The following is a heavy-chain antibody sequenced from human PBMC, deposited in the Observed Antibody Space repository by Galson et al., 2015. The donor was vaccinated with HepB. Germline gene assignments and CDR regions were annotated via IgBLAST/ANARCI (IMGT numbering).Heavy chain of an antibody. J-gene: IGHJ4*02. CDR2: TYRRFKWYN. CDR3: AREGRVAVGTPFDS. D-gene: IGHD6-13*01. Sequence: CAISGDSVSSKSGAWSWIRQSPSRGLEWLGRTYRRFKWYNDYSESVKSRIAITPDTSKNQFSLQLNSVTPDDTAVYFCAREGRVAVGTPFDSWGQGTMVIVSS. CDR1: GDSVSSKSGA. V-gene: IGHV6-1*01.